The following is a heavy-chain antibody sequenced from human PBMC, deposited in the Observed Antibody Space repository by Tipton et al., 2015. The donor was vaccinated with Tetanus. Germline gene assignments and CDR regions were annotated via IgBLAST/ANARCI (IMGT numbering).Heavy chain of an antibody. CDR3: ARHSGGSEIGYYDDMDV. Sequence: VQLVQSGAEVKKPGESLRISCKASGYEFISYWIAWVRQMPGKGLEWMGVIYPAGSDIRNSPSFQGQVTMSVDKSTSTAYLQWRSLKASDSAMYYCARHSGGSEIGYYDDMDVWGQGTMVTVSS. J-gene: IGHJ6*02. CDR2: IYPAGSDI. V-gene: IGHV5-51*01. CDR1: GYEFISYW. D-gene: IGHD3-10*01.